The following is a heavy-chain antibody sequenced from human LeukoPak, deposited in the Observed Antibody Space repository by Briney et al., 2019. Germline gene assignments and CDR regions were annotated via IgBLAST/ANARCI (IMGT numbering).Heavy chain of an antibody. CDR2: IYFTGTT. CDR3: ARGGYSGYDFGLDY. D-gene: IGHD5-12*01. V-gene: IGHV4-59*12. CDR1: GGSISSY. Sequence: SETLSLTCTVSGGSISSYWSWIRQSPGKGLEWIGYIYFTGTTNYNPSLKSRLTISIDTSRNQFSLKLSSVTAADTAVYYCARGGYSGYDFGLDYWGQGTLVTVSS. J-gene: IGHJ4*02.